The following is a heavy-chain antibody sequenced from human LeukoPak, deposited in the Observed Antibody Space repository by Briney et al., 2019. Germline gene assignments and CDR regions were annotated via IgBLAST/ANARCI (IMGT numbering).Heavy chain of an antibody. J-gene: IGHJ4*02. Sequence: SETLSLTCTVSGGSLSGYYWTWIRQPPVKGLEWIVYIYFGGSTNYNPSLKSRITMSLDTSKNQFSLKLNSVTAADTAVYYCARQTYYASGTYYFLEFWGQGTLVTVSS. D-gene: IGHD3-10*01. CDR2: IYFGGST. CDR1: GGSLSGYY. CDR3: ARQTYYASGTYYFLEF. V-gene: IGHV4-59*01.